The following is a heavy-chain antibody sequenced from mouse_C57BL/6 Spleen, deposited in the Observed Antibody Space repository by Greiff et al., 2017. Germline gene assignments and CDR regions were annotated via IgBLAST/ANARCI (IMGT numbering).Heavy chain of an antibody. D-gene: IGHD2-3*01. V-gene: IGHV1-81*01. J-gene: IGHJ3*01. CDR2: IYPRSGNT. Sequence: QVQLKESGAELARPGASVKLSCKASGYTFTSYGISWVKQRTGQGLEWIGEIYPRSGNTYYNEKFKGKATLTADKSSNTEYMELRSLTSEDSAVYFCAREGDAGYYVTHWGQGTLVTVSA. CDR3: AREGDAGYYVTH. CDR1: GYTFTSYG.